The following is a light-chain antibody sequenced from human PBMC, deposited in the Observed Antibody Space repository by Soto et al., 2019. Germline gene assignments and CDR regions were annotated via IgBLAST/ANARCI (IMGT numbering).Light chain of an antibody. CDR2: DAS. V-gene: IGKV3-11*01. Sequence: EVVLTQSPATLSLSPGERATLSCRASQSLGSYLAWYQHKPGQAPRLLIDDASSRAPGIPARFGGSGSGTDFTLTISSLEPEDFAVDYCQDRTHFGQGTRLDIK. CDR3: QDRTH. J-gene: IGKJ5*01. CDR1: QSLGSY.